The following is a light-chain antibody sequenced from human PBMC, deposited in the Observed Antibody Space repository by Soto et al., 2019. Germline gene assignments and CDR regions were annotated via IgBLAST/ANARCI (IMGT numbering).Light chain of an antibody. CDR3: LQHYTYPPS. CDR1: PAIGDH. Sequence: DIQMTQSPSALSASVGDTVTVTCRASPAIGDHLAWFQQQPGKVPQRLIYSVSTLHTGAPSRFSGSGSETDFTRTITNLQPEDFASYFCLQHYTYPPSFGGGT. CDR2: SVS. V-gene: IGKV1-17*03. J-gene: IGKJ4*01.